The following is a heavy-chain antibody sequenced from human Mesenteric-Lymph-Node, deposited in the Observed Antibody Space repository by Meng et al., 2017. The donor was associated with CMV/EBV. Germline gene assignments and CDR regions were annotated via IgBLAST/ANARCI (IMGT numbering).Heavy chain of an antibody. D-gene: IGHD2-15*01. V-gene: IGHV3-21*01. CDR1: GFTFSDYA. CDR2: IDSGSNYI. J-gene: IGHJ6*02. CDR3: ATGAYCSGGSCSGRYGMDV. Sequence: GESLKISCAASGFTFSDYAMNWVRQAPGKGLEWVASIDSGSNYIFYRDSVKGRFTISRDNAKNSLYLQMNSLRADDTAVYYCATGAYCSGGSCSGRYGMDVWGQGTTVTVSS.